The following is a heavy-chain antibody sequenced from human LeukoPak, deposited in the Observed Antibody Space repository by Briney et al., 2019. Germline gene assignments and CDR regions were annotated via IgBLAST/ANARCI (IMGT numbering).Heavy chain of an antibody. D-gene: IGHD3-10*01. Sequence: GGSLRLSCAASGFTFSSYVMHWVRQAPGKGLEWVAIISYDGSNEYYADSVKGRFTISRDNSKNMLYLQMNSLRAEDTAVYYCTRASWDYWGQGTLVTVSS. J-gene: IGHJ4*02. V-gene: IGHV3-30*14. CDR3: TRASWDY. CDR2: ISYDGSNE. CDR1: GFTFSSYV.